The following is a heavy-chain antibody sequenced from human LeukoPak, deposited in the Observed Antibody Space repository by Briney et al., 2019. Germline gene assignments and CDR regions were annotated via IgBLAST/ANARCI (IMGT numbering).Heavy chain of an antibody. V-gene: IGHV1-69*13. CDR2: IIPIFGTA. D-gene: IGHD3-9*01. CDR3: ARKGYYNFDAFDI. CDR1: GGTFSSYA. Sequence: SVKVSCKASGGTFSSYAISWVRQAPGQGLEWMGGIIPIFGTANYAQKFQGRVTITADESTSTAYMELRSLRSDDAAVYYCARKGYYNFDAFDIWGQGTMVTVSS. J-gene: IGHJ3*02.